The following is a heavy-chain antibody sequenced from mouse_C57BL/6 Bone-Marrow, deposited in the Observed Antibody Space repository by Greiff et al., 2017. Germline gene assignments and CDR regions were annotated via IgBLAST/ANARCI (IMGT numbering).Heavy chain of an antibody. CDR2: IYPTSGRT. V-gene: IGHV1-55*01. D-gene: IGHD4-1*01. Sequence: QVQLQQPGAELVKPGASVKMSCKASGYTFTSYWITWVKQRPGQGLEWIGDIYPTSGRTNYNEKFKSKAILTVDTSSNTAYMQLSSLTSEYSAVFYCARSVPLGRSFDYWGRGTTLTVSS. CDR1: GYTFTSYW. CDR3: ARSVPLGRSFDY. J-gene: IGHJ2*01.